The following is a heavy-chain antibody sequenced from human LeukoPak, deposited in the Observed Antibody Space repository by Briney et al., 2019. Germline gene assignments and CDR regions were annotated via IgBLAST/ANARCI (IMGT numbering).Heavy chain of an antibody. V-gene: IGHV1-8*03. CDR1: GGTFSSYA. J-gene: IGHJ4*02. CDR2: MNPNSGNT. D-gene: IGHD6-19*01. Sequence: ASVKVSCKASGGTFSSYAISWVRQAPGQGLEWMGWMNPNSGNTGYAQKFQGRVTITRNTSISTAYMELSSLRSEDTAVYYCARGLPYSSGWSHFDYWGQGTLVTVSS. CDR3: ARGLPYSSGWSHFDY.